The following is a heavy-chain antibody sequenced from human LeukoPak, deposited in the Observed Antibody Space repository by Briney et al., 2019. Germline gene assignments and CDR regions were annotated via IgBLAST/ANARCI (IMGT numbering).Heavy chain of an antibody. CDR2: IYYSGST. V-gene: IGHV4-31*03. CDR1: GGSISSGGYH. D-gene: IGHD2-2*01. CDR3: ARESLPAAYDY. Sequence: PSETLSLTCTVSGGSISSGGYHWSWIRQHPGKGLEWIGYIYYSGSTYYNPSLKSRVTISVDTSKNQFSLKLSSVTAADTAVYYCARESLPAAYDYWGQGTLVTVSS. J-gene: IGHJ4*02.